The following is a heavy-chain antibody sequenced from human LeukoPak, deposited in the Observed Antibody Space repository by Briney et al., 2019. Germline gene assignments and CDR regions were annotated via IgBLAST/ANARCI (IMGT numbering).Heavy chain of an antibody. V-gene: IGHV1-69*04. CDR2: IIPILGIA. CDR1: GGTFSSYA. J-gene: IGHJ6*02. D-gene: IGHD3-22*01. CDR3: ARELYYDSSGYRYYYYGMDV. Sequence: ASVKVSCKASGGTFSSYAISWVRQAPGQGLEWMGRIIPILGIANYAQKFQGRVTITADKSTSTAYMELRSLRSDDTAVYYCARELYYDSSGYRYYYYGMDVWGQGTTVTVSS.